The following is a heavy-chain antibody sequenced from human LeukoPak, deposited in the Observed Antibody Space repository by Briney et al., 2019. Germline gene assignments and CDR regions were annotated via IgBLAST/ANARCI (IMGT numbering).Heavy chain of an antibody. CDR3: ARAPREGFSGSYHDY. V-gene: IGHV3-23*01. Sequence: GGSLRLSCAASGFTFSSYAMSWVRQAPGEGLEWVSAISGSGGSTYYADSVKGRFTISRDNSKNTLYLQMNSLRAEDTAVYYCARAPREGFSGSYHDYWGQGTLVTVSS. D-gene: IGHD1-26*01. CDR1: GFTFSSYA. J-gene: IGHJ4*02. CDR2: ISGSGGST.